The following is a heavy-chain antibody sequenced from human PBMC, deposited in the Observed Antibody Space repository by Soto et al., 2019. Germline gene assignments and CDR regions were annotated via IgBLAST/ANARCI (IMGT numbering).Heavy chain of an antibody. D-gene: IGHD3-22*01. CDR3: VIYDSSGYSSLDY. Sequence: PGGSLRLSCAASGFTFSSYAMSWVRQAPGKGLEWVSAISGSGGSTYYADSVKGRFTISRDNSKNTLYLQMNSLRAEDTAVYYCVIYDSSGYSSLDYWGQGTLVTVSS. J-gene: IGHJ4*02. CDR1: GFTFSSYA. CDR2: ISGSGGST. V-gene: IGHV3-23*01.